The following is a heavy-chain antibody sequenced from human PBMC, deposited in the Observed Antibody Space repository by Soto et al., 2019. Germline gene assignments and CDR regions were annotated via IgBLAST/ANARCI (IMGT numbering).Heavy chain of an antibody. Sequence: QVQLVESGGGVVQPGRSLRLSCAASGFTFGSYPIHWVRQAPGKGLEWLAVISHNGGNKHYADSVKGRFTVSRDNSKNSVYLQRSSVRDEDTSLFYGGGDDARVIWVGRFHSGGQGTLVPPSS. D-gene: IGHD3-16*01. V-gene: IGHV3-30*04. CDR1: GFTFGSYP. CDR3: GGDDARVIWVGRFHS. CDR2: ISHNGGNK. J-gene: IGHJ4*02.